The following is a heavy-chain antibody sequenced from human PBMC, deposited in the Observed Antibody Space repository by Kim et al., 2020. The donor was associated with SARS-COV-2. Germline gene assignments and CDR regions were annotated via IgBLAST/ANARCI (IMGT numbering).Heavy chain of an antibody. CDR3: AREGPDFCSGGSCYSHSAFDI. CDR2: ISAYNGNT. CDR1: GYTFTSYG. J-gene: IGHJ3*02. V-gene: IGHV1-18*01. D-gene: IGHD2-15*01. Sequence: ASVKVSCKASGYTFTSYGISWVRQAPGQGLEWMGWISAYNGNTNYAQKLQGRVTMTTDTSTSTAYMELRSLRSDDTAVYYCAREGPDFCSGGSCYSHSAFDIWGQRTMVTVSS.